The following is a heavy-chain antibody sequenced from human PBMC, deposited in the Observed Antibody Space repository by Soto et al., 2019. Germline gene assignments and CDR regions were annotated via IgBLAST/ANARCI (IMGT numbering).Heavy chain of an antibody. CDR2: IWDDGSNQ. CDR1: GFILSSYG. V-gene: IGHV3-33*01. Sequence: ESGGGVVQPGRSLRLSCVASGFILSSYGMNWVRQAPGKGLEGVAVIWDDGSNQYYADSVKGRFTISIENPKNTLYMQMNSLRADDTAVYYCARVSSSSWPYSYYGMDIWGPGTTVTVSS. D-gene: IGHD6-13*01. J-gene: IGHJ6*02. CDR3: ARVSSSSWPYSYYGMDI.